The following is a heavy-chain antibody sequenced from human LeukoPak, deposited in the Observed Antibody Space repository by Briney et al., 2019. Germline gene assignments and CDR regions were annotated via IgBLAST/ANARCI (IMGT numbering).Heavy chain of an antibody. CDR3: ARRGYFDY. CDR1: GGSISSGDYY. J-gene: IGHJ4*02. D-gene: IGHD5-12*01. V-gene: IGHV4-61*08. CDR2: IYYSGCT. Sequence: SETLSLTCTVSGGSISSGDYYWSWIRQPPGKGLEWIGQIYYSGCTDYNPSLKSRVTISLDTSKNQFSLKLSSVTAADTAVYYCARRGYFDYWGLGTLVTVSS.